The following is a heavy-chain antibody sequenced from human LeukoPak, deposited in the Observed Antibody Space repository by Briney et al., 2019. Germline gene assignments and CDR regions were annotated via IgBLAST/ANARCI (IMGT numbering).Heavy chain of an antibody. J-gene: IGHJ4*02. Sequence: PGGSLRLSCAASELTFNSNWMHWVRQAPGKGLVWVSRINSDGSTTNYADSVKGRFTISRDNAENTLYLQMNSLRAEDTAVYYCARDGYSSSYLKYWGQGTLVTVSS. CDR2: INSDGSTT. V-gene: IGHV3-74*01. D-gene: IGHD6-13*01. CDR1: ELTFNSNW. CDR3: ARDGYSSSYLKY.